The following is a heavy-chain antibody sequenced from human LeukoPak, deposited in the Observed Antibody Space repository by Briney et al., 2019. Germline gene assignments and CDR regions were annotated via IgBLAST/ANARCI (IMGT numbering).Heavy chain of an antibody. D-gene: IGHD3-9*01. CDR1: GGSFSGYY. CDR2: INHSGST. Sequence: SETLSLTCAVYGGSFSGYYWSWIRQPPGKGLEWIGEINHSGSTNYNPSLKSRVTISVDTSKNQFSLKLSSVTAADTAVYYCARGPDVLRYFGWLIPFDYWGQGTLVTVSS. J-gene: IGHJ4*02. V-gene: IGHV4-34*01. CDR3: ARGPDVLRYFGWLIPFDY.